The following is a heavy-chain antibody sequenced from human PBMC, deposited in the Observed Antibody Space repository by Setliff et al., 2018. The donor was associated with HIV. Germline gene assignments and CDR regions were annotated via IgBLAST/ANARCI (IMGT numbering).Heavy chain of an antibody. CDR3: AKGAGFYGDYTFDY. V-gene: IGHV4-59*11. Sequence: SETLSLTCTVSGASITSHYWSWIRQSPGRELEWIEYIYSTGSTNYNPSLQSRVSISMDASKNKFSLKVTSVTSADTAVYYCAKGAGFYGDYTFDYWGQGNLVTVSS. D-gene: IGHD4-17*01. CDR1: GASITSHY. CDR2: IYSTGST. J-gene: IGHJ4*02.